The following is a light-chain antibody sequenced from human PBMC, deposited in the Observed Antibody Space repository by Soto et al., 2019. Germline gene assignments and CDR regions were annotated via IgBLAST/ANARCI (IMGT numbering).Light chain of an antibody. CDR2: GAS. CDR3: QQFGSSPYT. CDR1: QSVSSSF. J-gene: IGKJ2*01. V-gene: IGKV3-20*01. Sequence: EIVLTQSPGTLSLSPGERATLSCRASQSVSSSFLAWYQQKPGQAPRRLIYGASSRATGIPDRFSGSESGTDFTLTISRLEPDDFAVYYCQQFGSSPYTFGQGTKLESK.